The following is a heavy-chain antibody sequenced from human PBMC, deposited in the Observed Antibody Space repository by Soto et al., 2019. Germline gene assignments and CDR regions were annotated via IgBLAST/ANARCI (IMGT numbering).Heavy chain of an antibody. CDR3: AKGAQTTGTVIGY. D-gene: IGHD1-1*01. V-gene: IGHV3-9*01. CDR1: GFTFDDYA. J-gene: IGHJ4*02. CDR2: ISWNSGSI. Sequence: PGGSPRLSCAASGFTFDDYAMHWVRQAPGKGLEWVSGISWNSGSIGYADSVKGRFTISRDNAKNSLYLQMNSLRAEDTALYYCAKGAQTTGTVIGYWGQGTLVTVSS.